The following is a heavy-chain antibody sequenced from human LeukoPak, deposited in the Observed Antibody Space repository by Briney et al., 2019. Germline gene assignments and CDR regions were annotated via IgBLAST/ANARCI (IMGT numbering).Heavy chain of an antibody. J-gene: IGHJ6*02. V-gene: IGHV3-23*01. Sequence: PGGSLRLSCAASGFTFSSYAMSWVRQAPGKGLEWVSAISGSGGSTYYADSVKGRFTISRDNSKNTRYLQMNSLRAEDTAVYYCAAMVPYYYYGMDVWGQGTPVTVSS. CDR1: GFTFSSYA. CDR3: AAMVPYYYYGMDV. CDR2: ISGSGGST. D-gene: IGHD3-10*01.